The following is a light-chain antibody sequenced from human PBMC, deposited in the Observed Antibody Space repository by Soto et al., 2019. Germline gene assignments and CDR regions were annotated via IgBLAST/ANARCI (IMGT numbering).Light chain of an antibody. V-gene: IGLV2-8*01. CDR3: ATWDDSLSGVV. CDR2: EVS. Sequence: QSALTQPPSASGSPGQSVTIPCTGTYSDIGAYNYVSWYQQRPGEAPKVIIYEVSKRPSGVPDRIFASKSGTSASLAISGLRSEDEAEYFCATWDDSLSGVVFGGGTKLTVL. CDR1: YSDIGAYNY. J-gene: IGLJ2*01.